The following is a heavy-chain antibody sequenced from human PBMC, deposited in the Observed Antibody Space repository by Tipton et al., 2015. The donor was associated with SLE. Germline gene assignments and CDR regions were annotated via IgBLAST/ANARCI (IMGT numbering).Heavy chain of an antibody. CDR3: ARGREVYDSFDS. V-gene: IGHV4-59*01. CDR1: CDSISSYY. CDR2: IYSSGST. Sequence: TLSLTCTVSCDSISSYYWSWIRQPPGQGLEWIGYIYSSGSTNYNPSLASRLTISVDTSKNQFSLRLSSVTAADTAVYYCARGREVYDSFDSWGQGTLVTVSS. J-gene: IGHJ4*02. D-gene: IGHD2-8*01.